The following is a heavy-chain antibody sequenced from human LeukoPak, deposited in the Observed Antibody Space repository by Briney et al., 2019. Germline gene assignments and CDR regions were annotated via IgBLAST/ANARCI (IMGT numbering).Heavy chain of an antibody. V-gene: IGHV4-39*07. CDR2: IYYSGST. Sequence: SGTLSLTCTVSGCTLSSSGYYWGWIPQTPGKGLEWIRSIYYSGSTYYSPFLKSRVSILVDTSNNQFSLRLTSVTAAVTAVYYCARNDGSFAWFDPWGQGTLVTVSS. CDR3: ARNDGSFAWFDP. D-gene: IGHD3-16*01. CDR1: GCTLSSSGYY. J-gene: IGHJ5*02.